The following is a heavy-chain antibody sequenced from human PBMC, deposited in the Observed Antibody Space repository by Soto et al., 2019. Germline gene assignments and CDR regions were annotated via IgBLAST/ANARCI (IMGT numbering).Heavy chain of an antibody. CDR1: GYTFTSYG. CDR3: ARFTGISKWTFDS. J-gene: IGHJ4*02. D-gene: IGHD1-26*01. CDR2: ISAYNDKT. Sequence: QVQLVQSGAEVKKPGTSVKVSCRASGYTFTSYGISWVRQAPGQGLEWMGWISAYNDKTTYAQKFQGRLTMTTDTSSNTAYMEQRSLRYDDTAVYYCARFTGISKWTFDSWGQGTLVTVSS. V-gene: IGHV1-18*01.